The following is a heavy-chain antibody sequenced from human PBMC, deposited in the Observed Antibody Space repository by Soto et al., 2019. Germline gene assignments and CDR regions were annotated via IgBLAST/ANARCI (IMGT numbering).Heavy chain of an antibody. CDR1: GFSLRTPGVG. V-gene: IGHV2-5*01. Sequence: QITLKASGPTLLKPTQTLTLTCTFSGFSLRTPGVGVGWIRQPPGKALEWLVFNFWNDDRRYSPSLKTRLTVSKDTSRNQVVLRVTNMGPEDTATYFCARSIHSSGYYYFDYWGQGILVTVSS. CDR2: NFWNDDR. CDR3: ARSIHSSGYYYFDY. D-gene: IGHD6-19*01. J-gene: IGHJ4*02.